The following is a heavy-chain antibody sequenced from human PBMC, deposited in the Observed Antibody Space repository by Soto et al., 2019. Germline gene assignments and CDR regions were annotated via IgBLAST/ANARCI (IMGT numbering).Heavy chain of an antibody. CDR3: AGEQYSGSYHDAFDI. CDR2: ISSSSSYI. CDR1: GFTFSSYS. V-gene: IGHV3-21*01. Sequence: PGGSLRLSCAASGFTFSSYSMNWVRQAPGKGLEWVSSISSSSSYIYYADSVKGRFTISRDNAKNSLYLQMNSLRAEDTAVYYCAGEQYSGSYHDAFDIWGQGTMVTVSS. J-gene: IGHJ3*02. D-gene: IGHD1-26*01.